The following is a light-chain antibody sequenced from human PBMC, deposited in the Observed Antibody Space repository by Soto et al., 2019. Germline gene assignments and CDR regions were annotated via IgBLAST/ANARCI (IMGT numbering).Light chain of an antibody. J-gene: IGLJ1*01. V-gene: IGLV2-14*01. CDR1: NSHVCGYDY. CDR2: EVS. CDR3: SSYSVSTAYL. Sequence: QSVLTQPASVSGSPGHSITISCTVTNSHVCGYDYVSWYQLHPGKAPKLMIFEVSNRPSGVSYRFSGSKSGNTASLTISGLQVEDEADYFCSSYSVSTAYLFGTGTKVTVL.